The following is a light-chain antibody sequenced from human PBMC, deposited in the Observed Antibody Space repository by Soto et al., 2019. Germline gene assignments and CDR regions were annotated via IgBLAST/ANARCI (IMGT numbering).Light chain of an antibody. CDR1: SSDVAAYDY. V-gene: IGLV2-14*01. Sequence: QSALTQPASVSGSPGQSITISCTGTSSDVAAYDYVSWFQQHPGKAPKLMIYDVYTRPSGVSNRFSGSKSGNTASLTISGLQAEDESDYYCSSYTSNSTLVFGTGTKLTVL. J-gene: IGLJ1*01. CDR2: DVY. CDR3: SSYTSNSTLV.